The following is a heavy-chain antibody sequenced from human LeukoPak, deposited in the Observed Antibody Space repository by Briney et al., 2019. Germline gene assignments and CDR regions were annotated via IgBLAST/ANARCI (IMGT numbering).Heavy chain of an antibody. D-gene: IGHD6-13*01. CDR3: ARLGSRWSLDY. CDR1: GFSFSSYG. Sequence: GRSLRLSCAASGFSFSSYGMVWVRQAPGKGLEWVAVIWYDGSNKYYADSVKGRFTISRDNSKNTVFLQMNSLRAEDTAVYYCARLGSRWSLDYWGQGTLVTVSS. CDR2: IWYDGSNK. V-gene: IGHV3-33*01. J-gene: IGHJ4*02.